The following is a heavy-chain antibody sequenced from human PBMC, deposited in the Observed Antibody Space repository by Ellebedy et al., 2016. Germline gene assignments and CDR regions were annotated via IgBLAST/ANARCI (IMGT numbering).Heavy chain of an antibody. CDR1: GFTFSTYW. CDR3: ARGGASLGKAFDL. D-gene: IGHD1-26*01. CDR2: INNDGSYT. J-gene: IGHJ3*01. V-gene: IGHV3-74*01. Sequence: GESLKISCAASGFTFSTYWMTWVRQAPGKGLVWVLRINNDGSYTTYADSVKGRFTVSRDNADNTLYLQVNSLRAEDTAVYYCARGGASLGKAFDLWGQGTMVTVSS.